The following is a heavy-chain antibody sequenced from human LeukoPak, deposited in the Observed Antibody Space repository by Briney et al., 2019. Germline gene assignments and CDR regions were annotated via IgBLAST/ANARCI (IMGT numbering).Heavy chain of an antibody. D-gene: IGHD6-19*01. J-gene: IGHJ6*03. CDR3: ARVGIAVTDNYYFYMDV. Sequence: GESLKISCKASGYKFDNYWIGWVRQMPGKGLEWMGIIFPRDSDTKSSPSLQGQVTISADKSISPSYLQWSSLKASGSAIYYCARVGIAVTDNYYFYMDVWGKGTTVTVSS. V-gene: IGHV5-51*01. CDR2: IFPRDSDT. CDR1: GYKFDNYW.